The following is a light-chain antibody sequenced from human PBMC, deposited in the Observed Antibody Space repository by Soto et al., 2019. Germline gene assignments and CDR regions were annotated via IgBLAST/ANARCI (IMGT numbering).Light chain of an antibody. CDR1: QSVSSSY. V-gene: IGKV3-20*01. CDR2: GAY. Sequence: ELVSTQSPGTPTFLPGEIATPPCSCSQSVSSSYLAWYQQKPGQATRLLIYGAYSRATGIQDRFSGSGSGTDFTLTISRMEPEDFAVYYCKKLRMYPSTFGGGNKVDIK. J-gene: IGKJ4*01. CDR3: KKLRMYPST.